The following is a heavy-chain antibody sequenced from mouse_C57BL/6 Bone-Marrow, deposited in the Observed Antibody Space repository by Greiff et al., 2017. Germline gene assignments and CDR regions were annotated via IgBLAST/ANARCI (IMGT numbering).Heavy chain of an antibody. CDR2: IYPGSGST. D-gene: IGHD2-5*01. J-gene: IGHJ1*03. CDR3: ARPYYSNYWYFDV. CDR1: GYTFTSYW. Sequence: QVQLQQPGAELVKPGASVKMSCKASGYTFTSYWINWVKQRPGQGLEWIGDIYPGSGSTNYNEKFKSKATLTVDKSSSTAYMQLSSLTSEYSAVYYCARPYYSNYWYFDVWGTGTTVTVSS. V-gene: IGHV1-55*01.